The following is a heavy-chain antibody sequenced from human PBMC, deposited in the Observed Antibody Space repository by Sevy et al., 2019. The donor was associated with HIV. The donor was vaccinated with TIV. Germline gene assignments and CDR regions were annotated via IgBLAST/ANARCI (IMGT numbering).Heavy chain of an antibody. V-gene: IGHV4-4*07. D-gene: IGHD3-3*01. CDR1: GGSINNYW. CDR3: ARDDQDSWSGYYKVQYQYIMDV. CDR2: IYSSGTA. Sequence: SETLSLTCTVSGGSINNYWWGWIRQPAGKGLEWIGRIYSSGTADYNPSLKSRVTMSVDTARNQFSLTMSSVTAADTAVYFCARDDQDSWSGYYKVQYQYIMDVWGQGTTVTVSS. J-gene: IGHJ6*02.